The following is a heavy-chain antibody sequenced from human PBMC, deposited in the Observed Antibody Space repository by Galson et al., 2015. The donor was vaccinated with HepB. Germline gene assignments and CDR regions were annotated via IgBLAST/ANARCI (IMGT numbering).Heavy chain of an antibody. D-gene: IGHD6-19*01. CDR2: IRSKANSYAT. CDR1: GFTFSGSA. CDR3: TRGIAVADGY. J-gene: IGHJ4*02. V-gene: IGHV3-73*01. Sequence: SLRLSCAASGFTFSGSAMHWVRQASGKGLEWVGRIRSKANSYATAYAASVKGRFTISRDDSKNTAYLQMNGLKTEDTAVYYCTRGIAVADGYWGQGTLVTVSS.